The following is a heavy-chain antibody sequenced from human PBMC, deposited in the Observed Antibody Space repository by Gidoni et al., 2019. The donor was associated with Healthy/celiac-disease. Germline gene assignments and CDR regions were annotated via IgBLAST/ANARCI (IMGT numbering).Heavy chain of an antibody. CDR1: GFTFSSYA. V-gene: IGHV3-23*01. D-gene: IGHD3-10*01. J-gene: IGHJ4*02. CDR3: AKERVLLWFVESSQFDY. CDR2: ISGSVGST. Sequence: EVQLLESGGGVVQPGGSLRLSCAASGFTFSSYAMSWVRQAPGKGLDWGSAISGSVGSTYYSDSGKVRFTIARDNSKNTLYLQMNSLRAEDTAVYYCAKERVLLWFVESSQFDYWGPGTLVTVSS.